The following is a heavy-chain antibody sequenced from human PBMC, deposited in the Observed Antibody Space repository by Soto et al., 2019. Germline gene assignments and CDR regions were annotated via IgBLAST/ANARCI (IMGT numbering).Heavy chain of an antibody. CDR2: IYYSGST. V-gene: IGHV4-31*03. CDR1: GGSISSGGYY. D-gene: IGHD6-13*01. J-gene: IGHJ5*02. CDR3: ARVRQQLIRRRFDP. Sequence: SETLSLTCTVSGGSISSGGYYWSWIRQHPGKGLEWIGYIYYSGSTYYNPSLKSRVTISVDTSKNQFSLKLSSVTAADTAVYYCARVRQQLIRRRFDPWGQGTLVTVS.